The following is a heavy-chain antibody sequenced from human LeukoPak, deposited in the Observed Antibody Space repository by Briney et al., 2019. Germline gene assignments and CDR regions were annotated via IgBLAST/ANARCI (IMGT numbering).Heavy chain of an antibody. CDR2: ISYDGSNK. J-gene: IGHJ4*02. V-gene: IGHV3-30*03. CDR1: GFTFSRYS. D-gene: IGHD6-13*01. CDR3: ARAGPDSSSWYLDY. Sequence: GGSLRLSCAASGFTFSRYSMNWVRQAPGKGLEWVAVISYDGSNKYYADSVKGRFTISRDNSKNTLYLQMNSLRAEDTAVYYCARAGPDSSSWYLDYWGQGTLVTVSS.